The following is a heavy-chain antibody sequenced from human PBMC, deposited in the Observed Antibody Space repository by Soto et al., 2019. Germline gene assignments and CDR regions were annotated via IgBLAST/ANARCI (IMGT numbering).Heavy chain of an antibody. J-gene: IGHJ4*02. D-gene: IGHD6-19*01. Sequence: PSETLSLTCTVSGGSISSSSYYWSWIRQPPGKGLQWIGYIYYSGSTNYNSSLKSRVTISVDTSKNQFSLKLSSVTAADTAIYYCAGTKQWLAFDYWGQGALVTVSS. V-gene: IGHV4-61*05. CDR3: AGTKQWLAFDY. CDR1: GGSISSSSYY. CDR2: IYYSGST.